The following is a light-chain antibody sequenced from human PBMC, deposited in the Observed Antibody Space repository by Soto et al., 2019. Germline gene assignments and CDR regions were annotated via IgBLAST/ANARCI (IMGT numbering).Light chain of an antibody. CDR1: QTIGTY. CDR2: DAS. CDR3: QQSYNTPLT. Sequence: IEVTQSPSSLAASLVDRVTITFLASQTIGTYVNWYRQKSGAAPELLIYDASTLQSGVPSRFRGGASGTDFTLTISSLQLDDFATYYCQQSYNTPLTFGQGTKVDIK. V-gene: IGKV1-39*01. J-gene: IGKJ1*01.